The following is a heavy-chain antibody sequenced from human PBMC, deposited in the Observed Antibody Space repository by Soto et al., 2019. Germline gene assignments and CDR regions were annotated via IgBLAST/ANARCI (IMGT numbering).Heavy chain of an antibody. Sequence: QVQLVQSGAEVKKPGSSVKVSCKASGGTFSSYAISWVRQAPGQGLEWMGGIIPIFGTANYAQKFQGRVTITADESTSTADMELSSLRSEDTAVYYCARSSIVVVTAMVIAFDIWGQGTMVTVSS. CDR1: GGTFSSYA. CDR2: IIPIFGTA. CDR3: ARSSIVVVTAMVIAFDI. D-gene: IGHD2-21*02. V-gene: IGHV1-69*12. J-gene: IGHJ3*02.